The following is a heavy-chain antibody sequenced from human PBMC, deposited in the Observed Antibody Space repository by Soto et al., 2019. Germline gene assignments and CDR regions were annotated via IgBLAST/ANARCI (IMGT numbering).Heavy chain of an antibody. D-gene: IGHD1-20*01. V-gene: IGHV3-23*01. CDR1: GFTFSSYA. J-gene: IGHJ4*02. CDR2: ISGSGGST. CDR3: AKDLTGTLAY. Sequence: GGSLRLACAASGFTFSSYAMSWVRQAPGKGLEWVSAISGSGGSTYYADSVKGRFTISRDNSKNTLYLQMNSLRAEDTDVYYCAKDLTGTLAYWGQGTLVTVSS.